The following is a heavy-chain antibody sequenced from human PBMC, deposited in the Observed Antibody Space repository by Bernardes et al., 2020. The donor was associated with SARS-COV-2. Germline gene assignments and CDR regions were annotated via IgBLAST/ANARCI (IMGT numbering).Heavy chain of an antibody. Sequence: SLRLSCAASGFTFSSSAMGWVRQAPGRGLEWVSTLSGDSHYIYYRDSVKGRFTISRDNSKKTLYLQMNSLRAEDTALYYCSTEPTTVAGTIDYWGQGTLVTVSS. CDR2: LSGDSHYI. CDR3: STEPTTVAGTIDY. D-gene: IGHD6-19*01. V-gene: IGHV3-23*01. CDR1: GFTFSSSA. J-gene: IGHJ4*02.